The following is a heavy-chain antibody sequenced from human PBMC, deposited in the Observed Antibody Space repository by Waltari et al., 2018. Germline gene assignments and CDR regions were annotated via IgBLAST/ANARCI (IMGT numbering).Heavy chain of an antibody. Sequence: QVQLVESGGGVVQPGRSLRLSCAASGFIFSSYGMHWVRQAPGKGLEWVAFIWYDGSNKNYADSVKGRFTISRDNSKNTLYLQMNSLRAEDTAVYYCAKPPGGYETPRFDYWGQGTLVTVSS. CDR1: GFIFSSYG. J-gene: IGHJ4*02. D-gene: IGHD5-12*01. CDR3: AKPPGGYETPRFDY. CDR2: IWYDGSNK. V-gene: IGHV3-33*06.